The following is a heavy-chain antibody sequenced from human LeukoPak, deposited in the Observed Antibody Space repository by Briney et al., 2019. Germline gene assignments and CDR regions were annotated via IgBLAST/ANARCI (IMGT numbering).Heavy chain of an antibody. J-gene: IGHJ4*02. CDR3: GTWTTVASYFDY. V-gene: IGHV3-21*06. Sequence: GGSLSLSCAASGFTFSTYSMNWVRQAPAKGLEWVSSISSSSTYIYYADSVKGRFTISRDNAKNSLYLQMNSLRAEDTAVYYCGTWTTVASYFDYWGQGTLVTVSS. D-gene: IGHD4-17*01. CDR2: ISSSSTYI. CDR1: GFTFSTYS.